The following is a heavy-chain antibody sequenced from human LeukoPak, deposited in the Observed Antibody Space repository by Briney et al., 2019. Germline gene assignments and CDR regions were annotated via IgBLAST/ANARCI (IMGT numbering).Heavy chain of an antibody. V-gene: IGHV4-61*02. CDR1: GGSISSGSYY. D-gene: IGHD3-22*01. CDR2: IYTSGST. CDR3: AAYYYDSSGYPDY. J-gene: IGHJ4*02. Sequence: SQTLSLTCTVSGGSISSGSYYWSWIRQPAGKGLEWIGRIYTSGSTNYNPSLKSRVTISVDTSRNQFSLKLSSVTAADTAVYYCAAYYYDSSGYPDYWGQGTLVTVSS.